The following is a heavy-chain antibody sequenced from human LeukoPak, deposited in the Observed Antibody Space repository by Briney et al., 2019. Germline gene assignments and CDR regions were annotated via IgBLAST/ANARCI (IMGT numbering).Heavy chain of an antibody. D-gene: IGHD3-10*01. CDR1: GFTVSSNS. Sequence: PGGSLRLSCTVSGFTVSSNSMSWVRQAPGKGLEWVSFIYSDNTHYSDSVKGRFTISRDNSKNTLYLQMNSLRVEDTAVYYCTKEGLGSGTFSAWFDPWGQGTLVTVSS. J-gene: IGHJ5*02. CDR3: TKEGLGSGTFSAWFDP. CDR2: IYSDNT. V-gene: IGHV3-66*03.